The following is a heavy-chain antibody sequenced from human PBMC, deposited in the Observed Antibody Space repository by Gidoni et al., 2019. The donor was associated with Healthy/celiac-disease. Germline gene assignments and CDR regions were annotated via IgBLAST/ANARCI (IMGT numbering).Heavy chain of an antibody. D-gene: IGHD3-22*01. V-gene: IGHV3-23*01. J-gene: IGHJ3*02. Sequence: EVQLLESGGGLVQPGGSLRLSCAASGFTFSSYAMSWVRQAPGKGLGWVSAISGSGVSTYYADSVKGRFTISRDNSKNTLYLQMNSLRAEDTAVYYCAKDTPLMIVAVGPFDIWGQGTMVTVSS. CDR3: AKDTPLMIVAVGPFDI. CDR1: GFTFSSYA. CDR2: ISGSGVST.